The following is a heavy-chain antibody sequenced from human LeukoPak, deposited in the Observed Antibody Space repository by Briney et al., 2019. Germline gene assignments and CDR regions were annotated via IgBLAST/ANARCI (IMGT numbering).Heavy chain of an antibody. Sequence: ASVKVSCKASGYTFTSYGISWVRQAPGQGLEWMGWISAYNGNTNYAQKLQGRVTMTTDTSTSTAYMELRSLRSDDTAVYYCARGGRWKGSGSYGVFDYWGQGTLVTVSS. CDR1: GYTFTSYG. CDR3: ARGGRWKGSGSYGVFDY. V-gene: IGHV1-18*01. CDR2: ISAYNGNT. J-gene: IGHJ4*02. D-gene: IGHD3-10*01.